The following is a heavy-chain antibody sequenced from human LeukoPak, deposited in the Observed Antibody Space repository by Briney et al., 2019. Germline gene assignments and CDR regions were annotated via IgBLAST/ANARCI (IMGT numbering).Heavy chain of an antibody. CDR2: IYYSGST. CDR1: GGSISSSSYY. CDR3: ARIYCSGGSCSFDP. Sequence: SETLSLTCTVSGGSISSSSYYWGWIRQPPGKGLEWIGSIYYSGSTYYNPSLKSRVTISVDTSKNQFSLKLSSVTAADTAVYYCARIYCSGGSCSFDPWGQGTLVTVSS. V-gene: IGHV4-39*01. J-gene: IGHJ5*02. D-gene: IGHD2-15*01.